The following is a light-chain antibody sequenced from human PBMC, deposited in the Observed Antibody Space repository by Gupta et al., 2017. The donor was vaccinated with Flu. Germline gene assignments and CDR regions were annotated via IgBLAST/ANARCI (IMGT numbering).Light chain of an antibody. CDR2: GNN. Sequence: SVLTPPPPLSAAPGQRFTISCTVSSSNIGAGYDVHWYKQLPEPAPKLLIYGNNNRPSGVPDRFSGSKSGTSACLVIPGLQAEDEAYDYCQSYDISLFWVFGGGTKLTVL. V-gene: IGLV1-40*01. CDR3: QSYDISLFWV. CDR1: SSNIGAGYD. J-gene: IGLJ3*02.